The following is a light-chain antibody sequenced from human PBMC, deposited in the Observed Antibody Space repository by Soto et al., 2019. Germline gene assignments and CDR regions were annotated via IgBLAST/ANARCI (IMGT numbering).Light chain of an antibody. CDR1: QDITNY. CDR3: QQYDGFPYS. V-gene: IGKV1-33*01. Sequence: IQMTQSPLFLSASVGDRVTITCQASQDITNYLNWYQQKPGKAPKLLIYDASMLESGVPSRFTGSRSGTHFTLTISGLQPEDIATFYCQQYDGFPYSFGQGTKLEIK. CDR2: DAS. J-gene: IGKJ2*03.